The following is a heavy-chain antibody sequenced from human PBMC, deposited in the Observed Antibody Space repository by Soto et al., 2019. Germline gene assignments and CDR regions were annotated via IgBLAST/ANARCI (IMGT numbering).Heavy chain of an antibody. V-gene: IGHV3-11*01. CDR1: GFTFSDYY. CDR2: ISSSGSTI. Sequence: PGGSLRLSCAASGFTFSDYYMSWIRRAPGKGLEWVSYISSSGSTIYYADSVKGRFTISRDNAKNSLYLQMNSLRAEDTAVYYCARDWDSSSWYSNWFDPWGQGTLVTVSS. D-gene: IGHD6-13*01. CDR3: ARDWDSSSWYSNWFDP. J-gene: IGHJ5*02.